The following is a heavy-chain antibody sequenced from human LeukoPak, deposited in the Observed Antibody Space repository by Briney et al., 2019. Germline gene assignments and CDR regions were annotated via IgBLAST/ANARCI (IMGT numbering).Heavy chain of an antibody. V-gene: IGHV1-2*04. CDR1: GYTFTGYY. CDR2: INPNSGGT. Sequence: ASVKVSCKASGYTFTGYYMHWVRQAPGQGLEWMGWINPNSGGTNYAQKFQGWVTMTRDTSISTAYMELSRLRSDDTAVYYCARGQYYDSSGHFDYWGQGTLVTVSS. D-gene: IGHD3-22*01. CDR3: ARGQYYDSSGHFDY. J-gene: IGHJ4*02.